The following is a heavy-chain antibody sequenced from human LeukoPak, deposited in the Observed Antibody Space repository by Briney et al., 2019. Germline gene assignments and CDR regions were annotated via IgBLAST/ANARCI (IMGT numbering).Heavy chain of an antibody. Sequence: GGSLRLSCAASGFTFSNYAMNWVRQAPGKGLEWLSYISSNSRTISYADSVKGRFTISRDNAKNSLFLQMNSLRDEDTAVYYCAITVGATEDCWGQGTLVTVSS. V-gene: IGHV3-48*02. J-gene: IGHJ4*02. CDR3: AITVGATEDC. CDR2: ISSNSRTI. D-gene: IGHD1-26*01. CDR1: GFTFSNYA.